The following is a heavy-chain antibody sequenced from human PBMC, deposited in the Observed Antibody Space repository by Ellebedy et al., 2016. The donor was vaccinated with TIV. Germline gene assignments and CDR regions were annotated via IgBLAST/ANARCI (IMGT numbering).Heavy chain of an antibody. Sequence: GGSLRLXXAVSGLSFNSYSMNWVRQAPGKGLEWVPSISSRGNYIHYADSVRGRFTISRDNAKNSLFLQMNSLRTEDTALYYCARHVDIVAYALDYWGQGTLVTVSS. V-gene: IGHV3-21*01. CDR3: ARHVDIVAYALDY. CDR1: GLSFNSYS. CDR2: ISSRGNYI. D-gene: IGHD5-12*01. J-gene: IGHJ4*02.